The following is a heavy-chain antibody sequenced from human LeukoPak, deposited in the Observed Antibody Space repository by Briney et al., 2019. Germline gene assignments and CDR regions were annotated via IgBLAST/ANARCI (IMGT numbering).Heavy chain of an antibody. CDR2: IRSKTYGGTT. J-gene: IGHJ4*02. Sequence: SGGSLRLSCTASGFTFGDYAMSWVRQAPGKGLEWVGFIRSKTYGGTTDYAASVKGRFTISRDDSESIAYLQMNSLKTEDTAVYYCARDDFYGGNSFDFWGPGTLVTVSS. D-gene: IGHD4-23*01. CDR3: ARDDFYGGNSFDF. CDR1: GFTFGDYA. V-gene: IGHV3-49*04.